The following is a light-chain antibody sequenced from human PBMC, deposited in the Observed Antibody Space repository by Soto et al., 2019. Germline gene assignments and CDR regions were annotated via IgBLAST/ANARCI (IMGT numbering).Light chain of an antibody. CDR3: QQYRSSPPT. CDR2: GAS. V-gene: IGKV3-20*01. Sequence: ENVLTQSPGTLSLSPGERATLSCRARETVSSTYLAWYQQKPGQAPRLLIYGASSRATGIPDRVSGSGSGTDFTLTISRLEPEDFAVYYCQQYRSSPPTFGGGTRVEIK. J-gene: IGKJ4*01. CDR1: ETVSSTY.